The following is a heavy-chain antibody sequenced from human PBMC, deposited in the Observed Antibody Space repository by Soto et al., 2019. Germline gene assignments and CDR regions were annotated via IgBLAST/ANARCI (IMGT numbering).Heavy chain of an antibody. Sequence: GGSLRLSCAASGFTFSSYGMHWVRQAPGKGLEWVAVISYDGSNKYYADSVKGRFTISRDNSKNTLYLQMNSLRAEDTAVYYCAKESPMGLYYYYYGMDVWGQGTTVTVSS. CDR1: GFTFSSYG. V-gene: IGHV3-30*18. CDR2: ISYDGSNK. CDR3: AKESPMGLYYYYYGMDV. J-gene: IGHJ6*02.